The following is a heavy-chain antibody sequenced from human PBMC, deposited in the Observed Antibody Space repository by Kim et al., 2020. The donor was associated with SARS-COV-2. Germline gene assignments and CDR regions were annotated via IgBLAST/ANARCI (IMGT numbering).Heavy chain of an antibody. CDR1: GFTFNTYA. J-gene: IGHJ4*02. D-gene: IGHD3-22*01. CDR2: IYSGDSST. CDR3: AKGDYYDSRRLPSSFEY. V-gene: IGHV3-23*03. Sequence: GGSLRLSCAASGFTFNTYAMSWVRQAPGKGLEWVSIIYSGDSSTYYADSVKGRFTISRDNSKNTVYLQMNSLRAEDTAIYYCAKGDYYDSRRLPSSFEYWGQRTLVSVYS.